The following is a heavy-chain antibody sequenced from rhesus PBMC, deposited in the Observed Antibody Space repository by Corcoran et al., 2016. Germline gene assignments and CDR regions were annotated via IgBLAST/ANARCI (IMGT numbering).Heavy chain of an antibody. J-gene: IGHJ4*01. D-gene: IGHD6-13*01. V-gene: IGHV4-106*01. CDR2: IYGSGGGT. CDR1: GGSISDDYY. CDR3: ARAGTPIAAGDFDY. Sequence: QVQLQESGPGLVKPSETLSLTCAVSGGSISDDYYWSWIRQPPGKGLEWIWFIYGSGGGTNYNPSRKNRVTISIDTSKNHFSLKLSSVTAADTAVYYCARAGTPIAAGDFDYCGQGVLVTVSS.